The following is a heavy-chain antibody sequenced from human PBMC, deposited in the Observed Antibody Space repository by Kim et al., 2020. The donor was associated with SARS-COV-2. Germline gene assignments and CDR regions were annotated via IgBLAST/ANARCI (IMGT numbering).Heavy chain of an antibody. CDR2: ISYDGSNK. V-gene: IGHV3-30*04. CDR3: ARGAYCSCTSCLGYYYG. D-gene: IGHD2-2*01. J-gene: IGHJ6*01. Sequence: GGSLRLSCAASGFTFSNYAMHWVRQAPGKGLEWVAVISYDGSNKYYADSVKGRFTISRDNSKNTLYLQMNSLRAEDTAVYYCARGAYCSCTSCLGYYYG. CDR1: GFTFSNYA.